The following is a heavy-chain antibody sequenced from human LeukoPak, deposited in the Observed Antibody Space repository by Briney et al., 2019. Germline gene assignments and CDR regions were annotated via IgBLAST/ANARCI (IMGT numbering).Heavy chain of an antibody. Sequence: PGRSLRLSCAASGFTFSSYAMTWVRQAPGKGLEWVSLISGDGGTTHYGDSAKGRFTISRDNSKNSLYLQMSSLRVEDAAFYYCAKGNNSISFNFDYWGQATLVTVSS. CDR1: GFTFSSYA. CDR3: AKGNNSISFNFDY. CDR2: ISGDGGTT. V-gene: IGHV3-43*02. D-gene: IGHD4-11*01. J-gene: IGHJ4*02.